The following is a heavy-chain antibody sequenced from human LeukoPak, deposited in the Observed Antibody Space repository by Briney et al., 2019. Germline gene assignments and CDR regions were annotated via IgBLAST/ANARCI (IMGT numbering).Heavy chain of an antibody. CDR2: ISYDGSNK. CDR1: GFTFSSYA. Sequence: GGSLRLSCAASGFTFSSYAMHWVRQAPGKGLEWVAVISYDGSNKYYADSVKGRFTISRDNSKNTLYLQMNSLRGEDTAVYYCARDLRGIVATILDYWGQGTLVTVSS. D-gene: IGHD5-12*01. V-gene: IGHV3-30-3*01. J-gene: IGHJ4*02. CDR3: ARDLRGIVATILDY.